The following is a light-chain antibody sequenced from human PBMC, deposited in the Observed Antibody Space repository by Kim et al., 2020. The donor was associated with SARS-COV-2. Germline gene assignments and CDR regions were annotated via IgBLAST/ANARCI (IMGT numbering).Light chain of an antibody. CDR3: CSYAGSDTFV. CDR2: EVS. V-gene: IGLV2-23*02. Sequence: GQSITIPCTGTSSDVGSYNLVSWYQQHPGKAPKLMIYEVSKRPSGVSNRFSGSKSGNTASLTISGLQAEDEADYYCCSYAGSDTFVFGTGTKVTVL. J-gene: IGLJ1*01. CDR1: SSDVGSYNL.